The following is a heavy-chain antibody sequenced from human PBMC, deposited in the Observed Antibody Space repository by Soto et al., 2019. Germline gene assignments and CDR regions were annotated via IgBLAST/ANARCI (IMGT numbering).Heavy chain of an antibody. CDR2: IIPILGTA. Sequence: QVQLVQSGAEVKKPGSSVKVSCKASGGTLSRYTFSWVRQAPGQGLEWMGRIIPILGTASYAQKFQGRVTITADKSQSTGYMALSSLRSEDTALFYCARDNVMDTDSPYYGLDVWGQGTRVTVSS. CDR3: ARDNVMDTDSPYYGLDV. D-gene: IGHD3-16*01. CDR1: GGTLSRYT. J-gene: IGHJ6*02. V-gene: IGHV1-69*08.